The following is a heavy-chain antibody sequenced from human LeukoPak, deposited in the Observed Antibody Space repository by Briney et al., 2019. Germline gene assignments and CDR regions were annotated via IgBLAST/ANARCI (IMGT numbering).Heavy chain of an antibody. CDR3: ARSGAATIVTLFDS. J-gene: IGHJ4*02. V-gene: IGHV5-10-1*01. CDR1: GYRFNSYW. CDR2: IDPSDSHT. Sequence: GESLKISCKASGYRFNSYWISWVRQRPGKGLEWMGRIDPSDSHTNYSPFVQGHVTISADRSSSTTFLQWSSLEASDTARYYCARSGAATIVTLFDSWGQGTLVSVSS. D-gene: IGHD1-26*01.